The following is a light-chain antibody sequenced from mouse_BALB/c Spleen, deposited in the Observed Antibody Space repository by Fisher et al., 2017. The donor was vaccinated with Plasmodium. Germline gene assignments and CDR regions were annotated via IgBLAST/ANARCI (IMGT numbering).Light chain of an antibody. CDR1: QSLLESDGKTY. V-gene: IGKV1-135*01. Sequence: VMTQTTLTLSVTIGQPASISCKSSQSLLESDGKTYLNWLLQRPGQSPKRLISLVSELDSGVPDRFTGSGSGKDFKLKISRVEAEDLGIYYCWQGTNFPWTFGGGTKLEIK. CDR2: LVS. J-gene: IGKJ1*01. CDR3: WQGTNFPWT.